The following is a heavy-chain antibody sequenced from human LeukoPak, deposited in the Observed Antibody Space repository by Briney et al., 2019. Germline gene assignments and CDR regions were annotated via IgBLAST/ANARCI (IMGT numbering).Heavy chain of an antibody. CDR3: AKWGGRVTDSNTWYGPLDH. CDR2: ISGSGDTT. CDR1: GFTLSNYA. D-gene: IGHD6-13*01. V-gene: IGHV3-23*01. J-gene: IGHJ4*02. Sequence: PGGSLRLSCAASGFTLSNYAMTWVRQAPGQGLEWVSSISGSGDTTYHADSVKGRFTISRDNSKNTLYLLTNNLRTEDTAVYYCAKWGGRVTDSNTWYGPLDHWGRGTLGTVS.